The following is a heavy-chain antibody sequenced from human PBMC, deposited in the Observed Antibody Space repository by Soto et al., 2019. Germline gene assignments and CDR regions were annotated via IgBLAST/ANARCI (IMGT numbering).Heavy chain of an antibody. D-gene: IGHD2-15*01. J-gene: IGHJ4*02. CDR2: VYHTGST. V-gene: IGHV4-4*02. CDR1: GGSISSTNW. CDR3: ATLPPRIVVVVLPIPS. Sequence: QVQLQQSGPRLARPSGTLSLTCVVSGGSISSTNWWTWVRQTPGKGLEWFGEVYHTGSTKYNPSLKNRVTISLDKSNNQVSLNLKSVTAADTAVYYCATLPPRIVVVVLPIPSWGQGTLVTVSS.